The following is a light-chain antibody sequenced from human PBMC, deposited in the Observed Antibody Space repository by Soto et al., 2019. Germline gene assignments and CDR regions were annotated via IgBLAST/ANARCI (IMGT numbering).Light chain of an antibody. CDR2: EGS. Sequence: QSVLTQPASVSGSPGQSITISCTGTSSDVGSYNLVSWYQQHPGKAPKLMIYEGSKRPSGVSNRFSGSKSGNTASLTISGLQAEDEADYYCCSYARSSTYFIGTGTTVPFL. CDR3: CSYARSSTYF. J-gene: IGLJ1*01. CDR1: SSDVGSYNL. V-gene: IGLV2-23*01.